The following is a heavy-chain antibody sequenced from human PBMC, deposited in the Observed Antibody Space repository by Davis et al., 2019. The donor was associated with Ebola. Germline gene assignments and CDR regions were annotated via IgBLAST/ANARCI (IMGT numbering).Heavy chain of an antibody. CDR2: ISSSSSAI. V-gene: IGHV3-48*02. Sequence: GGSLRLSCAASGFTFSRYDMNWVRQAPGKGLEWVSYISSSSSAIYYADSLRGRFTASRDNAKNLLYLQMTSLRDEDTAVYYCARRGAGKTTPLAYYYYMDVWGKGTTVTVSS. J-gene: IGHJ6*03. CDR1: GFTFSRYD. D-gene: IGHD1-1*01. CDR3: ARRGAGKTTPLAYYYYMDV.